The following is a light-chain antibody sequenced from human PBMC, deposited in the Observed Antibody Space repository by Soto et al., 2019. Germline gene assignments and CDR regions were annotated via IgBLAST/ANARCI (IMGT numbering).Light chain of an antibody. Sequence: EIVMTQSPATLSVSPGERATLSCRASQSVSSNLAWYQQKPGQPPRLLIYGASTRATGIPARFSGSGSGTEFTLTISSLQSEDFAVYYCQQYNNWWTFGQGTKLEIK. V-gene: IGKV3-15*01. CDR2: GAS. CDR3: QQYNNWWT. CDR1: QSVSSN. J-gene: IGKJ1*01.